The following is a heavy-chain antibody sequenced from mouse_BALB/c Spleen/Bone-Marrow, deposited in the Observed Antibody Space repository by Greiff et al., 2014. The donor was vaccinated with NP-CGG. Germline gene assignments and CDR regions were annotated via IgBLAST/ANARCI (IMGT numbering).Heavy chain of an antibody. CDR1: GYIFTSYS. V-gene: IGHV1S132*01. CDR2: IYPGTGST. Sequence: VQLQQSGMALFSPENSVKLSCKTSGYIFTSYSIPWVKQRSGQGLEWIARIYPGTGSTYYTEKFKGKSTLTANKSTSTAYMQLSRLKYEDSAVYFCARPDDGYSFAYWGQGTLVTVSA. D-gene: IGHD2-3*01. J-gene: IGHJ3*01. CDR3: ARPDDGYSFAY.